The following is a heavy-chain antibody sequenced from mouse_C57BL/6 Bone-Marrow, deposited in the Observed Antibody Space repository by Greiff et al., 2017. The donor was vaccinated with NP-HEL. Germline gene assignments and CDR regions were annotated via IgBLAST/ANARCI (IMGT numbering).Heavy chain of an antibody. D-gene: IGHD4-1*01. J-gene: IGHJ2*01. CDR2: ISSGGSYT. V-gene: IGHV5-6*02. Sequence: EVMLVESGGDLVKPGGSLKLSCAASGFTFSSYGMSWVRQTPDKRLEWVATISSGGSYTYYPDSVKGRSTISRDNAKNTLYLQMSSLKAEDTAMYYCARHRTGMDYWGQGTTLTVSS. CDR3: ARHRTGMDY. CDR1: GFTFSSYG.